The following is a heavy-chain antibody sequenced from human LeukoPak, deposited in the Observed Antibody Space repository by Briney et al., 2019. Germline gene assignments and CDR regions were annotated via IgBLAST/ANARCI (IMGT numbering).Heavy chain of an antibody. Sequence: SETLSLTCAVYGGPFSGYYWSWIRQPPGKGLEWIGEINHSGSTNYNPSLKSRVTISVDTSKNQFSLKLSSVTAADTAVYYCARLAVAGGDYWGQGTLVTVSS. CDR3: ARLAVAGGDY. V-gene: IGHV4-34*01. J-gene: IGHJ4*02. CDR2: INHSGST. D-gene: IGHD6-19*01. CDR1: GGPFSGYY.